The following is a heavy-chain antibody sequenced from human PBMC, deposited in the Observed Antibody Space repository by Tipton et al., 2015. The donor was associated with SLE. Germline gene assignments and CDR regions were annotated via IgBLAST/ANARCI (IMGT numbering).Heavy chain of an antibody. D-gene: IGHD6-19*01. CDR1: GLTFNNAW. J-gene: IGHJ4*02. CDR3: ARDSTGAGTSFDY. CDR2: IYYSGSS. Sequence: LRLSCAASGLTFNNAWMSWVRQAPGKGLEWVGYIYYSGSSNYNPSLKSRVTISVDTSKNQFSLKLNSVTAADTAVYYCARDSTGAGTSFDYWGQGTLVTVSP. V-gene: IGHV4-59*01.